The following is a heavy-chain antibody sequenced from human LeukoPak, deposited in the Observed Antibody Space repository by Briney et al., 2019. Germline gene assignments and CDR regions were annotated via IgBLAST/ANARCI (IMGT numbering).Heavy chain of an antibody. V-gene: IGHV3-30-3*02. CDR3: AKHVLRFLEWLPD. Sequence: GGSLRLSCAASGFTFSSYAMHWVRQAPGKGLEWVAVISYDGSNKYHADSVKGRFTISRDNSKNTLYLQMNSLRAEDTAVYYCAKHVLRFLEWLPDWGQGTLVTVSS. CDR1: GFTFSSYA. CDR2: ISYDGSNK. D-gene: IGHD3-3*01. J-gene: IGHJ4*02.